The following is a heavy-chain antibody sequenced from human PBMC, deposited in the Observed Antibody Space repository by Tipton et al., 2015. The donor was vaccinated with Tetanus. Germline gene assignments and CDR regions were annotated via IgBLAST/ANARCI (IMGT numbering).Heavy chain of an antibody. J-gene: IGHJ4*02. CDR3: ARGWGSSWYYFDS. V-gene: IGHV4-4*07. D-gene: IGHD6-13*01. CDR2: VDRSGTT. Sequence: TLSLTCTVSGVSISGYYWSWIRQPAGKGLEWIGRVDRSGTTTYNPSLKGRVTMSVDTSKRQFSLKLNSVTAADTAVYYCARGWGSSWYYFDSWGQGILVTVSS. CDR1: GVSISGYY.